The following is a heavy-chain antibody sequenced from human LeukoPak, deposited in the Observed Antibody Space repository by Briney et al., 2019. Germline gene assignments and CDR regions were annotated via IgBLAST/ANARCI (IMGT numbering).Heavy chain of an antibody. CDR3: AKDRPPGGSWGSLNY. CDR2: ISYDGSNK. D-gene: IGHD3-10*01. CDR1: GFTFSSYG. V-gene: IGHV3-30*18. J-gene: IGHJ4*02. Sequence: PGRSLRLSCAASGFTFSSYGMHWVRQAPGKGLEWVAVISYDGSNKYYADSVKGRFTISRDNSKNTLYLQMNSLRAEDTAVYYCAKDRPPGGSWGSLNYWGQGTQVTVSS.